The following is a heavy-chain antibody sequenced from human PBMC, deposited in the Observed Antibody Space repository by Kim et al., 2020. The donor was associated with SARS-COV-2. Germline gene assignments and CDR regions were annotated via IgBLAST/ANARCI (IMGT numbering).Heavy chain of an antibody. V-gene: IGHV3-11*06. J-gene: IGHJ6*03. CDR3: ARERRRVVINHYYYMDV. Sequence: VKGRFTITRENAKNSLYLQMNSLRAEDTAVYYCARERRRVVINHYYYMDVWGKGTTVTVSS. D-gene: IGHD3-3*01.